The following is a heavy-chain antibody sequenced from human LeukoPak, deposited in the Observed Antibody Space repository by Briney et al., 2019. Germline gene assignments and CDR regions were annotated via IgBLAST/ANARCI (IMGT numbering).Heavy chain of an antibody. D-gene: IGHD3-22*01. V-gene: IGHV3-23*01. CDR2: ISGSASNT. CDR3: AKHDPRRVVITNWFDP. J-gene: IGHJ5*02. Sequence: GGSLRLSCEASGFTFNRYGMSWVRQAPGKGLEWVGVISGSASNTYYADSVKGRFTISRGKSKNTLYLQMNSLRAEDTAVYYCAKHDPRRVVITNWFDPWGQGTLVTVSS. CDR1: GFTFNRYG.